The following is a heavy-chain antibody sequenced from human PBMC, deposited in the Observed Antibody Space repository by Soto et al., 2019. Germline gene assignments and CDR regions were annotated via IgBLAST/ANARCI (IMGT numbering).Heavy chain of an antibody. V-gene: IGHV4-4*02. CDR2: IYHSGST. J-gene: IGHJ6*02. D-gene: IGHD2-2*01. CDR3: ATGGYCSSTSCPYYYYYYGMDV. Sequence: SETLSLTCAVSGGSISSSNWWSWVRQPPGKGLEWIGEIYHSGSTNYNPSLKSRVTISVDKSKNQFSLKLSSVTAADTAVYYCATGGYCSSTSCPYYYYYYGMDVWGQGTTVTVS. CDR1: GGSISSSNW.